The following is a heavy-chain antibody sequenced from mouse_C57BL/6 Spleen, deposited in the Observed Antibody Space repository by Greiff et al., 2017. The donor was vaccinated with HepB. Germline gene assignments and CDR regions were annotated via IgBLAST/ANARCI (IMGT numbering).Heavy chain of an antibody. V-gene: IGHV5-6*01. D-gene: IGHD2-4*01. Sequence: EVQLVESGGDLVKPGGSLKLSCAASGFTFSSYGMSWVRQTPDKRLEWVATISSGGSYTYYPDSVKGRFTISRDNAKNTLYLQMSSLKSEDTAMYYCARLYDYGLYYAMDYWGQGTSGTVSS. CDR2: ISSGGSYT. CDR3: ARLYDYGLYYAMDY. J-gene: IGHJ4*01. CDR1: GFTFSSYG.